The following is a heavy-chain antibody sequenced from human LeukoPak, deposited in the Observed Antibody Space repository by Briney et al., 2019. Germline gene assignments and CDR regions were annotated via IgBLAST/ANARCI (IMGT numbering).Heavy chain of an antibody. CDR2: IYHSGST. CDR1: GGSISSGGYY. J-gene: IGHJ3*02. Sequence: SETLSLTCTVSGGSISSGGYYWSWIRQPPGKGLEWIGYIYHSGSTYYNPSLKSRVTISVDRSKNQFSLKLSSVTAADTAVYYCARGGIAAHDAFDIWGQGTMVTVSS. CDR3: ARGGIAAHDAFDI. V-gene: IGHV4-30-2*01. D-gene: IGHD6-13*01.